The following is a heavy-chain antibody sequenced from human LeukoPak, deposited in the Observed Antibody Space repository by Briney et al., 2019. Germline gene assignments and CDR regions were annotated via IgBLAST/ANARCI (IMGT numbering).Heavy chain of an antibody. Sequence: SETLSLTCTVSGGSISSYYWSWIRQPAGKGLEWIGRIYTSGSTNYNPSLKSRVTMSVDTSKNQFSLKPSSVTAADTAVYYCARDRAEWELLPIIYFDYWGQGTLVTVSS. CDR3: ARDRAEWELLPIIYFDY. V-gene: IGHV4-4*07. CDR2: IYTSGST. J-gene: IGHJ4*02. CDR1: GGSISSYY. D-gene: IGHD1-26*01.